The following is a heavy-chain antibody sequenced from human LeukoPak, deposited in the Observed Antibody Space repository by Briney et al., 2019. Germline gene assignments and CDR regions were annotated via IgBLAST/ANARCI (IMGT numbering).Heavy chain of an antibody. V-gene: IGHV3-20*04. D-gene: IGHD1-26*01. CDR3: ARGSGGYSTYFDF. CDR1: GFNFDDYG. J-gene: IGHJ4*02. CDR2: ISWNGGST. Sequence: GGSLTLSCAASGFNFDDYGMTWVRQAPGEGLEWVSGISWNGGSTGYVDSVKGRFTISRDNANNSLYLQMNSLRGEDTALYYCARGSGGYSTYFDFWGQGTLVTVSS.